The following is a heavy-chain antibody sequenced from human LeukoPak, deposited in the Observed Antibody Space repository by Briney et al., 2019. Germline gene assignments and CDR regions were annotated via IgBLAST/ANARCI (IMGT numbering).Heavy chain of an antibody. CDR3: ARFDYYYDSSGYSDY. CDR2: INDDGSEK. D-gene: IGHD3-22*01. CDR1: GFPFTSYW. J-gene: IGHJ4*02. Sequence: PGGSLRLSCAASGFPFTSYWMVWVRQAPGKGLEWVANINDDGSEKNYLESLKGRFTISRDNSKNTLYLQMNSLRAEDTAVYYCARFDYYYDSSGYSDYWGQGTLVTVSS. V-gene: IGHV3-7*01.